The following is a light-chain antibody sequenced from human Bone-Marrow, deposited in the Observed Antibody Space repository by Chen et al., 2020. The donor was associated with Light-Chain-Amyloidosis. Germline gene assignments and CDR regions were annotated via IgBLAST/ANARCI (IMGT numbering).Light chain of an antibody. CDR2: KVS. CDR1: SSDVGSDNL. V-gene: IGLV2-23*02. CDR3: CAYAGSSTPWV. Sequence: QSALTQPASVSGSPGQSITISCTGTSSDVGSDNLVSWYQQHQGQAPKLMIYKVSKRPSGVSNPFSGSKSGKTASLTISGLQAEDEADCYCCAYAGSSTPWVFGGGTKLTVL. J-gene: IGLJ3*02.